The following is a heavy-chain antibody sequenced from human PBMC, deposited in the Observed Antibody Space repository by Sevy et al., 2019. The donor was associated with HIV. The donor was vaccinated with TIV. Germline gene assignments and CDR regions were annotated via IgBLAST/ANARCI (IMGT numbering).Heavy chain of an antibody. V-gene: IGHV3-23*01. CDR3: AKDWFYYYYGMDV. J-gene: IGHJ6*02. CDR1: GFTFSTYA. Sequence: GGSLRLSCVASGFTFSTYAMNWVRQAPGKGLEWVSVISDSAYSTNYADFVKGRFTISRDNSKNTLYLQMNSLRAEDTAVYYCAKDWFYYYYGMDVWGQGTTVTVCS. D-gene: IGHD3-10*01. CDR2: ISDSAYST.